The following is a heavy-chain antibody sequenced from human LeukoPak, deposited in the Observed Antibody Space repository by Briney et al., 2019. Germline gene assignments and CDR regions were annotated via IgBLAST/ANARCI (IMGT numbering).Heavy chain of an antibody. CDR2: IYYSGST. V-gene: IGHV4-39*01. J-gene: IGHJ4*02. D-gene: IGHD2-8*01. CDR1: GGSISSSSYY. Sequence: SETLSLTCTVSGGSISSSSYYWGSIRQPPWKGLEWIGSIYYSGSTYYNPSLKSRVTISVDTSKNQFSLKLSSVTAADTAVYYCATNPKDIVLMVYFDYWGQGTLVTVSS. CDR3: ATNPKDIVLMVYFDY.